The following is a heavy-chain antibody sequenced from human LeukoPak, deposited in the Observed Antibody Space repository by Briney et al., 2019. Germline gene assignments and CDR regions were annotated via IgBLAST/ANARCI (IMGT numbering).Heavy chain of an antibody. CDR1: GFTFSSYE. D-gene: IGHD6-19*01. V-gene: IGHV3-48*03. J-gene: IGHJ4*02. CDR2: ISSSGSTI. CDR3: ARVRYSSGWFFDY. Sequence: GGSLRLSCAASGFTFSSYEMNWVRQAPGKGLEWVSYISSSGSTIYYADSVKGRFTISRDNAKNSLYLQMNSLRAEDTALYHCARVRYSSGWFFDYWGQGTLVTVSS.